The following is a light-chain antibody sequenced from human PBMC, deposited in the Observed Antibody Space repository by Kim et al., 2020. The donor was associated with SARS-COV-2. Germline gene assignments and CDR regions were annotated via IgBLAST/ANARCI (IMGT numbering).Light chain of an antibody. CDR3: QQRSNWPPLT. CDR1: PSISSY. J-gene: IGKJ4*01. Sequence: SPRERAPLSCRASPSISSYLALYQPKPGQAPRLHTYDACNRATCIPARFSGSVSGTDFTLTISSLEPEDFAVYHCQQRSNWPPLTFGGRTKVDI. CDR2: DAC. V-gene: IGKV3-11*01.